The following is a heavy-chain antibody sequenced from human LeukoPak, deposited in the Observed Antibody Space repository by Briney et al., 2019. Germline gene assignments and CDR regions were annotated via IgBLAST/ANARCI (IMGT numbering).Heavy chain of an antibody. J-gene: IGHJ4*02. D-gene: IGHD6-19*01. Sequence: GGSLRLSCAASGFTFSSYNMNWVRQAPGKGLEWVSSISSSSSYIYYADSVKGRFTISRDNAKNSLYLQMNTLRAEDTAVYYCAIPAQTESVAGREEYFDYWGQGTLVTVSS. CDR1: GFTFSSYN. CDR2: ISSSSSYI. CDR3: AIPAQTESVAGREEYFDY. V-gene: IGHV3-21*01.